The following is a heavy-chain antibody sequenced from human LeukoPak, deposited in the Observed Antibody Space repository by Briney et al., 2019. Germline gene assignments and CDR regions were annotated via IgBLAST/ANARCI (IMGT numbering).Heavy chain of an antibody. J-gene: IGHJ3*02. CDR2: ISSSSSYI. V-gene: IGHV3-21*01. CDR3: ARAVVGATLDAFDI. Sequence: KSGGSLRLSCAASGFTFSSYSMNWVRQAPGKGLEWVSSISSSSSYIYYADSVKGRFTISRDNAKNSLYLQMNSLRAEDTAVYYCARAVVGATLDAFDIWGQGTMVTVSS. D-gene: IGHD1-26*01. CDR1: GFTFSSYS.